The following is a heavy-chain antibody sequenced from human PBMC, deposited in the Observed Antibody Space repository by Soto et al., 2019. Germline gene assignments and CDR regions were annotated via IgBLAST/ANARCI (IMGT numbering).Heavy chain of an antibody. V-gene: IGHV1-18*01. D-gene: IGHD3-3*01. Sequence: GASVKVSCKASGYTFTSYGISWVRQAPGQGLEWTGWISAYNGNTNYAQKLQGRVTMTTDTSTSTAYMELRSLRSDDTAVYYCARHYYDFWSGYFPFDYWGQGALVTVSS. CDR3: ARHYYDFWSGYFPFDY. CDR2: ISAYNGNT. J-gene: IGHJ4*02. CDR1: GYTFTSYG.